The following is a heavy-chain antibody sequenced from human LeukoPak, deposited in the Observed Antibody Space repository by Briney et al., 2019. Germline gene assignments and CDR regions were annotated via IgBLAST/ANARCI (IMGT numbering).Heavy chain of an antibody. CDR1: GGSFSSYY. D-gene: IGHD6-13*01. V-gene: IGHV4-4*07. J-gene: IGHJ4*02. Sequence: SETLSLTCAVYGGSFSSYYWSWIRQPAGKGLEWIGRIYTSGSTNYNPSLKSRVTMSVDTSKNQFSLKLSSVTAADTAVYYCARDRDEYSSSWYGVDYWGQGTLVTVSS. CDR2: IYTSGST. CDR3: ARDRDEYSSSWYGVDY.